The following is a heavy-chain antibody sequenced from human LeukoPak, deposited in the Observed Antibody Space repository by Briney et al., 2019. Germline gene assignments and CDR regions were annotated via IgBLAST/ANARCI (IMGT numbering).Heavy chain of an antibody. Sequence: PGRSLRLSCAASGFTFSSYAMHWVRQAPGKGLEWVAVISYDGSNKYYADSVKGRFTISRDNSKNTLYLQMNSLRAEDTAVYYCARDPIAAAGKFDYWGQGTLVTVSS. CDR2: ISYDGSNK. V-gene: IGHV3-30*04. CDR1: GFTFSSYA. J-gene: IGHJ4*02. CDR3: ARDPIAAAGKFDY. D-gene: IGHD6-13*01.